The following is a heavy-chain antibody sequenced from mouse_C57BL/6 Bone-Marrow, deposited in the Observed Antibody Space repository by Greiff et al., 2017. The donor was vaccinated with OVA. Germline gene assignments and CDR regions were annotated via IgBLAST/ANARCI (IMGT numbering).Heavy chain of an antibody. Sequence: QVQLQQSGAELVKPGASVKISCKASGYAFSSYWMNWVKQRPGKGLEWIGQIYPGDGDTNYNGKFKGKATLTADKSSSTAYMQLSSLTSEDSAVYYCAASPPFYYDYGWFAYWGQGTLVTVSA. D-gene: IGHD2-4*01. J-gene: IGHJ3*01. CDR2: IYPGDGDT. CDR3: AASPPFYYDYGWFAY. CDR1: GYAFSSYW. V-gene: IGHV1-80*01.